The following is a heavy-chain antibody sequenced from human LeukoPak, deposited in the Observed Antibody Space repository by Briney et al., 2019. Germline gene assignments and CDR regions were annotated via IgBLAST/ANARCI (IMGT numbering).Heavy chain of an antibody. CDR2: INTNTGNP. V-gene: IGHV7-4-1*02. J-gene: IGHJ5*02. Sequence: ASVKVSCKASGYTFTSYAMNWVRQAPGQGLEWMGWINTNTGNPTYAQGFTGRFVFSLDTSVNTAYLQISSLKTEDTAVYYCARDPRGGYSDLYPWGQGTLVTVSS. CDR1: GYTFTSYA. CDR3: ARDPRGGYSDLYP. D-gene: IGHD4-17*01.